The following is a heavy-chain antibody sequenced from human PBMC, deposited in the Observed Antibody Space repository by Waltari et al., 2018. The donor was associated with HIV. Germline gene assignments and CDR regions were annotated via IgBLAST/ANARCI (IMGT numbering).Heavy chain of an antibody. D-gene: IGHD6-13*01. J-gene: IGHJ3*02. Sequence: QVQLVESGGGVVQPGRSLRLSCAASGFIFSTYAVHWVRQAPGEGLGGVALISYYGSDESYADSVKGRFTISRDNSKNTLYLQMNSLRAEDTAVYYCARAPPYSTRWFYDAFDIWGQGTMVTVSS. CDR3: ARAPPYSTRWFYDAFDI. CDR1: GFIFSTYA. CDR2: ISYYGSDE. V-gene: IGHV3-30*01.